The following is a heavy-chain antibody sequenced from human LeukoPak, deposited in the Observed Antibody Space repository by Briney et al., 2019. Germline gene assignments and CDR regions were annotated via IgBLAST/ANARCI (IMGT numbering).Heavy chain of an antibody. CDR2: TSAYNGDT. D-gene: IGHD2-15*01. CDR1: GYTFTSYG. CDR3: ARVAPRGYCSGGRCYGWFDP. V-gene: IGHV1-18*04. J-gene: IGHJ5*02. Sequence: ASVKVSCKATGYTFTSYGISWVRQAPGQGLEWMGWTSAYNGDTNYAQKLQGRVTMTRDTSTSTAYMELRSLRSDDTAVYYCARVAPRGYCSGGRCYGWFDPWGQGTLVTVSS.